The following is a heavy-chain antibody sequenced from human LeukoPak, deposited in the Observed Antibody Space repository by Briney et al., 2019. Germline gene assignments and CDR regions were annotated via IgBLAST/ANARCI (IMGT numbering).Heavy chain of an antibody. CDR2: ISGNSGSI. J-gene: IGHJ4*02. D-gene: IGHD6-19*01. CDR3: AKDGGGSGWYYFDY. V-gene: IGHV3-9*01. CDR1: GFTFDDYA. Sequence: PGRSLRLSCAASGFTFDDYAMHWVRQGPGKGLEWVSGISGNSGSIGYADSVKGRFTISRDNAKNSLYLQMNSLRAEDTALYYCAKDGGGSGWYYFDYWGQGTLVTVSS.